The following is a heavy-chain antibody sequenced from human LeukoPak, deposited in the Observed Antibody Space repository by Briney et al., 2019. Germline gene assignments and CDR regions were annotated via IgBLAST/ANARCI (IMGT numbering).Heavy chain of an antibody. CDR2: IFYSGST. CDR1: GGSVSSGNYY. Sequence: TSETLSLTCTVSGGSVSSGNYYWSWIRQPPGKGLEWIAYIFYSGSTNYNPSLKSRVTISVDTSKSQFSLKLTSVTAADTAVYYCARGGGSGRGNWFDPWGQGSLVIVSS. V-gene: IGHV4-61*01. J-gene: IGHJ5*02. D-gene: IGHD3-10*01. CDR3: ARGGGSGRGNWFDP.